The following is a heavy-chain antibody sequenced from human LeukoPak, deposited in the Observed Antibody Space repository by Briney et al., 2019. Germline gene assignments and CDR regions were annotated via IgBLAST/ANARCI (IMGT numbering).Heavy chain of an antibody. CDR2: IIPIFGTA. Sequence: SVKVSCKASGGTFGSYAISWVRQAPGQGLEWMGGIIPIFGTANYAQKFQGRVTITTDESTSAAYMELSSLRSEDTAVYYCARDVDTATNGAFDIWGQGTMVTVSS. V-gene: IGHV1-69*05. CDR3: ARDVDTATNGAFDI. J-gene: IGHJ3*02. CDR1: GGTFGSYA. D-gene: IGHD5-18*01.